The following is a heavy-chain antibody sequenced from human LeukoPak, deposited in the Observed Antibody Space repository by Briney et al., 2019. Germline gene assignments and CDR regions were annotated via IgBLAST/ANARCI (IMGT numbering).Heavy chain of an antibody. J-gene: IGHJ4*02. CDR3: ARVIYYDGSGYYLGGKPKRFTFDY. V-gene: IGHV4-34*01. CDR1: GGSFSGYY. D-gene: IGHD3-22*01. Sequence: SETLSLTCAVYGGSFSGYYWSWIRQPPGKGLEWIGEINHSGSTNYNPSLKSRVTISVDTSKNQFSLKLSSVTAADTAVYYCARVIYYDGSGYYLGGKPKRFTFDYWGQGTLVTVSS. CDR2: INHSGST.